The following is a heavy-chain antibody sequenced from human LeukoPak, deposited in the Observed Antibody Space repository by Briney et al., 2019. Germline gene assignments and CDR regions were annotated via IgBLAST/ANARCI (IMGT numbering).Heavy chain of an antibody. D-gene: IGHD5-18*01. CDR3: SRDFLGYGWKDDYYFDY. CDR2: IIPIFGTA. CDR1: GGTFSSYA. Sequence: GASVKVSCTASGGTFSSYAISWVRQAPGQGLEWMGGIIPIFGTANYAQKLQGRVTMTTDTSTSTAYMELRSLRSDDTAVYYCSRDFLGYGWKDDYYFDYWGQGTLVTVSS. V-gene: IGHV1-69*05. J-gene: IGHJ4*02.